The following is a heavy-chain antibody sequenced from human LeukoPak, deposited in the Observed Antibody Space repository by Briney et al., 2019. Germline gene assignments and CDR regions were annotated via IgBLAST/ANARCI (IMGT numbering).Heavy chain of an antibody. D-gene: IGHD3-3*01. Sequence: GGSLRLSCAASGFTVSSNEMSWVRQAPGKGLEWVSGISWNSGSIGYADSVKGRFTISRDNAKNSLYLQMNSLRAEDTALYYCAKDPYDVGVFDIWGQGTMVTVSS. V-gene: IGHV3-9*01. CDR2: ISWNSGSI. CDR1: GFTVSSNE. J-gene: IGHJ3*02. CDR3: AKDPYDVGVFDI.